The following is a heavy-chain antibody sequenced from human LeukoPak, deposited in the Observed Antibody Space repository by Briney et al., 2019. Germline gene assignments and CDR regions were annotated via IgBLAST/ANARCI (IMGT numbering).Heavy chain of an antibody. J-gene: IGHJ4*02. CDR3: AKGITAGIRGNYFDY. D-gene: IGHD3-10*01. CDR2: ISGSGGST. V-gene: IGHV3-23*01. CDR1: GYTLTELS. Sequence: GASVKVSCKVSGYTLTELSMHWVRQAPGKGLEWVSAISGSGGSTYYADSVKGRFTISRDNSKNTLYLQMNSLRAEDTAVYYCAKGITAGIRGNYFDYWGQGTLVTVSS.